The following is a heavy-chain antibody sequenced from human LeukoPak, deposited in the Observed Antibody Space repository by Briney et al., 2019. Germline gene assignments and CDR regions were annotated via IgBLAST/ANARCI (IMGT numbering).Heavy chain of an antibody. Sequence: PGGSLRLSCAASRFTLSNYWMSWVRQAPGKGLEWVADIKEDGSEKHCVDSVKGRITISRDNAENSLYLQMNSLRAEDTAIYYCARDLGVCSGGTCYSVYDYWGQGTLVTVSS. V-gene: IGHV3-7*01. D-gene: IGHD2-15*01. CDR2: IKEDGSEK. J-gene: IGHJ4*02. CDR3: ARDLGVCSGGTCYSVYDY. CDR1: RFTLSNYW.